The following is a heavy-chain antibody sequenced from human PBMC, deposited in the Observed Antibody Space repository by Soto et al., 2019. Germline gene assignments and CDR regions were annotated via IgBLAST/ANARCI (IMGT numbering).Heavy chain of an antibody. Sequence: GGSLRLSGAASGFTFTNYEMNWVRQARGKGLEWISYISSSGKTISYADSVKGRFTISRDNAKNSLYLQMNSLRAEDTAVYYCARDPEKYSGSDLGIDYWGQGTLVTVSS. CDR3: ARDPEKYSGSDLGIDY. J-gene: IGHJ4*02. V-gene: IGHV3-48*03. CDR2: ISSSGKTI. D-gene: IGHD5-12*01. CDR1: GFTFTNYE.